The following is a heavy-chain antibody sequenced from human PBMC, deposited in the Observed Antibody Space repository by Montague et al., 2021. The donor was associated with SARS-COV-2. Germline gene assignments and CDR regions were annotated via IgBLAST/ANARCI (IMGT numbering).Heavy chain of an antibody. D-gene: IGHD3-3*01. CDR2: IYYSGST. CDR1: GGSISSSSYY. V-gene: IGHV4-39*02. J-gene: IGHJ5*02. Sequence: SETLSLTCTVSGGSISSSSYYWGWLRQRPGKGLEWIVSIYYSGSTYYNPSLNSPVTVSIDTSKNPISLKLSSVTAADTSLYYCASHTSITIFGVVITPSWFDPWGQGTLVTVSS. CDR3: ASHTSITIFGVVITPSWFDP.